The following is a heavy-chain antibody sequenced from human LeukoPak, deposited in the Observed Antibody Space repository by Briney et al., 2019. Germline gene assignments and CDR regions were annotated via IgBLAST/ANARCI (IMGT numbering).Heavy chain of an antibody. V-gene: IGHV4-38-2*01. J-gene: IGHJ6*03. CDR2: LYHPDST. CDR1: GYPINNAYY. Sequence: SETLSLTCGVSGYPINNAYYWVWIRQPPGKGLEWIGSLYHPDSTYYNPSLKSRVTMSVDTSRNQFSLSLSFVTAADTAVYYCARQYDSYFYYYLDLWGTGTTVTVSS. D-gene: IGHD2-2*01. CDR3: ARQYDSYFYYYLDL.